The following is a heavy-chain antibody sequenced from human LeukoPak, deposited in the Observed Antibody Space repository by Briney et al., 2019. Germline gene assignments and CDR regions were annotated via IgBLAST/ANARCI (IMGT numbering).Heavy chain of an antibody. CDR1: GFTFSNFG. V-gene: IGHV3-30*02. Sequence: GGSLRLSCAASGFTFSNFGMHWVRQAPGKGLEWVAFIRYDGSNKYYADSVKGRFTISRDNSKNTLYLQMNSLRGEDTAVYYCAKGRGWEASYYYYYMDVWGKGTTVTISS. CDR3: AKGRGWEASYYYYYMDV. CDR2: IRYDGSNK. J-gene: IGHJ6*03. D-gene: IGHD1-26*01.